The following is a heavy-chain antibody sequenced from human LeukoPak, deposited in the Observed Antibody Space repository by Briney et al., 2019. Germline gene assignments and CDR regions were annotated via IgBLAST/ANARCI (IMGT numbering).Heavy chain of an antibody. CDR3: ARAIFGVAQPPHYFYYYMDV. V-gene: IGHV3-21*01. Sequence: GGSLRLSCAASGFTFSGYYMNWVRQAPGKGLEWVSSIGGSSRTIYYADSVEGRCTVSRDNAKNSLFLQMNSLRAEDTAVYFCARAIFGVAQPPHYFYYYMDVWGKGTTVTVSS. CDR1: GFTFSGYY. D-gene: IGHD3-3*01. J-gene: IGHJ6*03. CDR2: IGGSSRTI.